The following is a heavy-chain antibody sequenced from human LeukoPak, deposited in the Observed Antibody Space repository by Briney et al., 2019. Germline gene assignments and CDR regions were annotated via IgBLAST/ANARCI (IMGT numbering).Heavy chain of an antibody. D-gene: IGHD3-10*01. CDR3: AKRGVVIRVFLVGFHKEAYYFDS. Sequence: PGGSLRLSCAVSGITLSNYGMSWVRQAPGKGLEWVAGLSGSGGGANYADSVQGRFTISRDNPKKTRYLQMNSLRAEDTAVYFCAKRGVVIRVFLVGFHKEAYYFDSWGQGALVTVSS. V-gene: IGHV3-23*01. CDR2: LSGSGGGA. J-gene: IGHJ4*02. CDR1: GITLSNYG.